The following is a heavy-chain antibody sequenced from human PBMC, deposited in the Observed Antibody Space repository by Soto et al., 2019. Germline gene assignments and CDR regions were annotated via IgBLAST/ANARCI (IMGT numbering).Heavy chain of an antibody. Sequence: GGSLRLSCAASGFTFSSYWMSWVRQAPGKGLEWVANIKQDGSEKYYVDSVKGRFTISRDNAKNSLYLQMNSLRAEDTAVYYCARVPQESKTIFGVVIAVSDTYYFDYWGQGTLVTVSS. CDR2: IKQDGSEK. D-gene: IGHD3-3*01. V-gene: IGHV3-7*01. CDR3: ARVPQESKTIFGVVIAVSDTYYFDY. J-gene: IGHJ4*02. CDR1: GFTFSSYW.